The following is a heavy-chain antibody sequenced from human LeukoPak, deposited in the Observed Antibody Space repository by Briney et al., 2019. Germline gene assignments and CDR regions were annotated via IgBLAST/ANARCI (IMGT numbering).Heavy chain of an antibody. CDR1: GDXVSSNTAY. V-gene: IGHV6-1*01. D-gene: IGHD2-2*01. CDR2: TYYRSKWYN. Sequence: SQTLSLTCAISGDXVSSNTAYWNWIRQSPSRGLEWLGRTYYRSKWYNDYALSVKSRITLNPDTSKNQFSLQLNSVTPEDTAVYYCARGTLYATSWNFDYWGQGTLVTVSS. CDR3: ARGTLYATSWNFDY. J-gene: IGHJ4*02.